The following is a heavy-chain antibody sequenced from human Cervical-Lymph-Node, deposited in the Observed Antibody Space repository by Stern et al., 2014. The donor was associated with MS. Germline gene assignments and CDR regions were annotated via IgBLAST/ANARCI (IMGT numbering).Heavy chain of an antibody. CDR1: GFKFSIYW. V-gene: IGHV5-51*01. CDR2: IYPGDSET. Sequence: EVQLVESGAELIRPGESLKISCKGSGFKFSIYWNAWVRQMPGKGLEWMGIIYPGDSETRYSPSFQGQVTMSADKSTSTAYLQWSSLNASDTAMYFCARQTTAWASDVWGQGTLVTVSS. J-gene: IGHJ4*02. D-gene: IGHD1-14*01. CDR3: ARQTTAWASDV.